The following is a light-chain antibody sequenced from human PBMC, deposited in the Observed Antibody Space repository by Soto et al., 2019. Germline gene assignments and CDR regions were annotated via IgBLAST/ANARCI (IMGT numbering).Light chain of an antibody. V-gene: IGKV3-11*01. J-gene: IGKJ5*01. CDR2: YAS. CDR3: QQRSNWPAIT. Sequence: ELVLTQSPATLSLSPGERATLSCRASQSVSSYLAWYQQKPGQAPRLLISYASNRATGIPARFSGRGSGTDSALTISSLGRGDLAVYYCQQRSNWPAITFGQGIRLEI. CDR1: QSVSSY.